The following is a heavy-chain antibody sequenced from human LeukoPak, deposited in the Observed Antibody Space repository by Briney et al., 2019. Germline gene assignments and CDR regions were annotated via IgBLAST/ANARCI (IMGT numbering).Heavy chain of an antibody. CDR1: GFTFSSYW. J-gene: IGHJ4*02. CDR3: VSIPGD. CDR2: INSDGSST. D-gene: IGHD7-27*01. Sequence: GGSLRLSCAASGFTFSSYWMHWVRQAPGKGLVWVSRINSDGSSTSYADSVKGRFTISRDNARNTLYLQMNTLRAEDTAVYYCVSIPGDWGQGILVTVSS. V-gene: IGHV3-74*01.